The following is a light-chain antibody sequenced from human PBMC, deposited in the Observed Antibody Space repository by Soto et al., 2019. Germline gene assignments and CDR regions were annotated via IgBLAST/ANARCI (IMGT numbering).Light chain of an antibody. CDR2: AAS. Sequence: DVQIRQYLSFVSASLRDRVALTCRTSQSISSYLNWYQQKPGKAPKLLIYAASSLQSGVPSRFSGSGSGTDFTLTISSLQPEDFATYYCQQSYSTPSIPFGQGAGLEIK. CDR3: QQSYSTPSIP. J-gene: IGKJ5*01. V-gene: IGKV1-39*01. CDR1: QSISSY.